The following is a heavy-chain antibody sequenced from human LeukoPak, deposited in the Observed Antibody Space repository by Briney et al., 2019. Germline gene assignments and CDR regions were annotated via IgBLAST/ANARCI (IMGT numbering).Heavy chain of an antibody. V-gene: IGHV1-18*01. CDR3: ARDVSRGSMDY. CDR1: GYPFSDYG. Sequence: ASVKVSCKASGYPFSDYGVTWVRQAPGQGLEWMGWISVSSGTTTYAENFQGRVTLTTDSYTSTAYMEVRSLTSDDTAVYYCARDVSRGSMDYWGHGTLVTVAS. J-gene: IGHJ4*01. D-gene: IGHD2/OR15-2a*01. CDR2: ISVSSGTT.